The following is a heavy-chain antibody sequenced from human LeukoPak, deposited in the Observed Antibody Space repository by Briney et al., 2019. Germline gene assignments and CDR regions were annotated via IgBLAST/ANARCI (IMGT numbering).Heavy chain of an antibody. Sequence: GASVKVSCKASGYTFTSYYIHWVRQAPGQGLEWMGIINPIGGTTDYAQKFQGRVTLTRDTSTSTVYMELSSLRSDDTAAYYCARQQGLQNLNFDYWGQGTLVTVSS. D-gene: IGHD4-11*01. J-gene: IGHJ4*02. CDR2: INPIGGTT. CDR3: ARQQGLQNLNFDY. V-gene: IGHV1-46*01. CDR1: GYTFTSYY.